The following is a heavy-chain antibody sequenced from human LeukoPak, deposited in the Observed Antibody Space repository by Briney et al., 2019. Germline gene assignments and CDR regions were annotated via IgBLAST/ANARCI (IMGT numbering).Heavy chain of an antibody. V-gene: IGHV3-20*04. J-gene: IGHJ6*03. CDR3: ARWGTYCSGGSCYLSYYYYYYMDV. D-gene: IGHD2-15*01. CDR2: INWNGGST. Sequence: GGSLRLSCAAAGFSLSNYWMSWVRQAPGKGLEWVSGINWNGGSTGYADSVKGRFTISKDNAKNSLYLQMNSLRAEDTALYYCARWGTYCSGGSCYLSYYYYYYMDVWGKGTTVTVSS. CDR1: GFSLSNYW.